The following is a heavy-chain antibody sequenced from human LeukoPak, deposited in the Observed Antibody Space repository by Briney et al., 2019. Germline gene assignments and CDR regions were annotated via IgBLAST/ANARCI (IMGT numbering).Heavy chain of an antibody. CDR2: VSSSSSYT. Sequence: GGSLRLSCAASGFTFSDYYMSWIRQAPGKGLEWVSYVSSSSSYTNYADSVKGRFTISRDNAKNSLYLQMNSLRAEDTAVYYCARDSVSGSYPIPFDYWGQGTLVTVSS. J-gene: IGHJ4*02. D-gene: IGHD3-10*01. V-gene: IGHV3-11*06. CDR1: GFTFSDYY. CDR3: ARDSVSGSYPIPFDY.